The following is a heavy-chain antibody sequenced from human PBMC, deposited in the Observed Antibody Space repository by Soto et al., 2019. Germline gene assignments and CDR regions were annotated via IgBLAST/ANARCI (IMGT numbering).Heavy chain of an antibody. CDR3: ARGGYSSGWPDY. Sequence: QVQLLQSGTEAKKPGASVKVSCTASGYTFTIYGIHWVRQAPGQRLEWMGWINAANGKTKYSQKFHGRVTFTRDASAETAYMEMTSLTSENTAVYYCARGGYSSGWPDYWGQGTLVTVSA. V-gene: IGHV1-3*01. CDR2: INAANGKT. CDR1: GYTFTIYG. D-gene: IGHD6-19*01. J-gene: IGHJ4*02.